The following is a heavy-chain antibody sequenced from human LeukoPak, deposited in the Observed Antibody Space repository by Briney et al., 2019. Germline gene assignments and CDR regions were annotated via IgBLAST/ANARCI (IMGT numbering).Heavy chain of an antibody. CDR3: ARDLRSSGYYAFDY. D-gene: IGHD3-22*01. Sequence: GGSLRLSCAASGFTFSSYGMNWVRQAPGKGVEWVSFISSSSSYIYYADSVKGRFTISRDNAKNSLYLQMNSLRAEDTAVYYCARDLRSSGYYAFDYWGQGTLVTVSS. CDR1: GFTFSSYG. V-gene: IGHV3-21*01. J-gene: IGHJ4*02. CDR2: ISSSSSYI.